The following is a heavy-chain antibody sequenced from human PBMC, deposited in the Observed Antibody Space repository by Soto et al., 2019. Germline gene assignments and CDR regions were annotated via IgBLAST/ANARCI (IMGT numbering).Heavy chain of an antibody. CDR1: GFTFSSYA. D-gene: IGHD3-9*01. Sequence: EVQLLESGEGLVQPGGSLKLSCAASGFTFSSYAMSWVRQAPGKGLEWVSGIGGSGGNTYYADSAKGRFTISRDNSKNTLFLQMNSLRAEDTAEYYCARVVRYFDTPYGMDVWGQGTTVTVSS. J-gene: IGHJ6*02. CDR2: IGGSGGNT. CDR3: ARVVRYFDTPYGMDV. V-gene: IGHV3-23*01.